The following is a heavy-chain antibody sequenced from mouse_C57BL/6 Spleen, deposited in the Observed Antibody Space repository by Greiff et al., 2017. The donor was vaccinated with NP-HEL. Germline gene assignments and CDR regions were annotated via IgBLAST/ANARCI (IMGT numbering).Heavy chain of an antibody. CDR3: ARANWDLYYFYY. J-gene: IGHJ2*01. CDR2: IYPRSGNT. D-gene: IGHD4-1*01. Sequence: QVQLQQSGAELARPGASVKLSCKASGYTFTSYGISWVKQRTGQGLEWIGEIYPRSGNTYYNEKFKGKATLTADKSSSTAYMELRSLTSEDSARYFCARANWDLYYFYYWGQGTTLTVSS. V-gene: IGHV1-81*01. CDR1: GYTFTSYG.